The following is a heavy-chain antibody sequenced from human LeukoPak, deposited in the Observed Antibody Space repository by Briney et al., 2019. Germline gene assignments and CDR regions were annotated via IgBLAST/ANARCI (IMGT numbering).Heavy chain of an antibody. V-gene: IGHV4-59*12. CDR2: SYYSGST. D-gene: IGHD6-19*01. CDR3: AGGSIAVAVAADY. CDR1: GGSISRYY. Sequence: SETLSLTCTVSGGSISRYYWSWIRPPPRKGLEWIGYSYYSGSTHYNPPLQSRVTISVDTSMHQFSLKLTSLTAADPGGYYCAGGSIAVAVAADYWGQGTLVSVSS. J-gene: IGHJ4*02.